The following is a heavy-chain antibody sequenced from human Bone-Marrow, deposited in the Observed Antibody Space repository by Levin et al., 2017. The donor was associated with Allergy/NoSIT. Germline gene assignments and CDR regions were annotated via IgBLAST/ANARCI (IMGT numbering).Heavy chain of an antibody. Sequence: GASVKVSCKASADTFNRYTISWVRQAPGQGLEWMGRILPILGIAEFAQNFQGSVTFTADTSTNVAYMELRSLKSADTAVYYYARVPVAQYSFDSWGQGTLVIVAS. CDR2: ILPILGIA. D-gene: IGHD6-19*01. V-gene: IGHV1-69*02. CDR3: ARVPVAQYSFDS. CDR1: ADTFNRYT. J-gene: IGHJ4*02.